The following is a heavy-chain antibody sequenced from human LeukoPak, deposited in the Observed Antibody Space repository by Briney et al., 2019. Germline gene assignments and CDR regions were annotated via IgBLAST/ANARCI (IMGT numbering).Heavy chain of an antibody. CDR3: ARGLNWFDS. CDR2: INSSGGQT. J-gene: IGHJ5*01. Sequence: ASAKVSCKASGYTFISHYIHWVRQAPGQGLEWMGIINSSGGQTNYAQKFQGRVTMTRDTSTNTVYMELDGLTSEDTAIYYCARGLNWFDSWGQGTLVTVAS. V-gene: IGHV1-46*01. CDR1: GYTFISHY. D-gene: IGHD6-19*01.